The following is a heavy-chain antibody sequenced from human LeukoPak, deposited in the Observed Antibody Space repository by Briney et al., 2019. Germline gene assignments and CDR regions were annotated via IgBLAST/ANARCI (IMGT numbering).Heavy chain of an antibody. Sequence: GASVKVSCKASGYTFTGYYMHWVRQAPGQGLEWMGWINPNSGGTNYAQKFQGRVTMTRDTSISTAYMELSSLRSEDTAVYYCARGSEIRWGATIYFDYWGQGTLVTVSS. D-gene: IGHD1-26*01. V-gene: IGHV1-2*02. CDR2: INPNSGGT. CDR1: GYTFTGYY. J-gene: IGHJ4*02. CDR3: ARGSEIRWGATIYFDY.